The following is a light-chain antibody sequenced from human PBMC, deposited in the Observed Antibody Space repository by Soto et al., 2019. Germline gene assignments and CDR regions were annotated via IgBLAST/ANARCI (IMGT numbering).Light chain of an antibody. CDR2: GAS. CDR3: QQVAYSSRT. V-gene: IGKV3-20*01. J-gene: IGKJ2*01. CDR1: QTVTNNY. Sequence: EIVLTQSPATLSLSPGERGTLSCRASQTVTNNYLAWYQQKPGQAPRLLIYGASRRATGIPDRFSGSGSGTDYTLAISRLERHLFAVFSCQQVAYSSRTFGQATKLEIK.